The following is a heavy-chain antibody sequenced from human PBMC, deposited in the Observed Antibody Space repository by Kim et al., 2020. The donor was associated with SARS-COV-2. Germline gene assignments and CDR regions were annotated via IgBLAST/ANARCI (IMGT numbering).Heavy chain of an antibody. V-gene: IGHV1-18*01. CDR2: IIAYIGIA. CDR1: GDTFSSYA. Sequence: ASVKVSCKASGDTFSSYAISWVRQAPGQGLEWMGWIIAYIGIANYAQKLQGRVTITTDTSTSTAYMELRSLRSEDTAVYYCARVDYSGSSGDYDCFDTWG. J-gene: IGHJ5*01. D-gene: IGHD2-15*01. CDR3: ARVDYSGSSGDYDCFDT.